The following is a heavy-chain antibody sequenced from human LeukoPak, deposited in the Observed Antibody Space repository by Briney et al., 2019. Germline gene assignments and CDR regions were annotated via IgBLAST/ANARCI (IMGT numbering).Heavy chain of an antibody. V-gene: IGHV3-64D*06. CDR3: VKPDYGDNAFYHYYGMDV. Sequence: GGSLRLSCSASGFTFSSYAMHWVRQAPGKGLEYVSAISSNGGSTYYADSVKGRFTISRDNSKNTLYLQMSSLRAEDTAVYYCVKPDYGDNAFYHYYGMDVWGKGTTVTVSS. J-gene: IGHJ6*04. CDR2: ISSNGGST. D-gene: IGHD4-17*01. CDR1: GFTFSSYA.